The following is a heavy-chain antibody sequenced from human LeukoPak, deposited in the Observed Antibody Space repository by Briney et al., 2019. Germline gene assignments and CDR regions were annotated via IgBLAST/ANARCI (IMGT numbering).Heavy chain of an antibody. D-gene: IGHD6-19*01. V-gene: IGHV5-51*01. CDR1: GYSFTSYR. Sequence: GESLKISCKTSGYSFTSYRIGWVRQMPGKGLEWMGIIYPGDSSTNYSPSFQGQVTISADKSISTAYLQWSSLKASDTAMYYCARHRPHTDSNSVADYYFDYWGQGTLVTVSS. CDR3: ARHRPHTDSNSVADYYFDY. CDR2: IYPGDSST. J-gene: IGHJ4*02.